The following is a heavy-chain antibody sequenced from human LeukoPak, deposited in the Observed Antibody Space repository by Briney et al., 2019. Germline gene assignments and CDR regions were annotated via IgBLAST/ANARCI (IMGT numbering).Heavy chain of an antibody. CDR1: GGSISSGGYS. CDR3: ARGCGREDPFDY. D-gene: IGHD2-21*01. Sequence: PSETLSLTCTVSGGSISSGGYSWSWIRQHPGKGLEWIGYIYYSGSTYYNPSLKSRVTISVDTSKNQFSLKLSSVTAADTAVYYCARGCGREDPFDYWGQGTLVTVSS. V-gene: IGHV4-31*03. CDR2: IYYSGST. J-gene: IGHJ4*02.